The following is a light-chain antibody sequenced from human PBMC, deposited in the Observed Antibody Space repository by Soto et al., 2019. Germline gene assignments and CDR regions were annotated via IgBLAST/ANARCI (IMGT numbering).Light chain of an antibody. CDR2: EAS. V-gene: IGKV3-11*01. Sequence: EIVLTQSPATLSLSPGERATLSCRASQSVSTYLPWYQQKPGQAPSRLIYEASNRAAGIPASFSGSGSGTAFTPTLRSLEPEDFAVYSCQHRSNWPLTFGGGPKVEIK. CDR1: QSVSTY. CDR3: QHRSNWPLT. J-gene: IGKJ4*01.